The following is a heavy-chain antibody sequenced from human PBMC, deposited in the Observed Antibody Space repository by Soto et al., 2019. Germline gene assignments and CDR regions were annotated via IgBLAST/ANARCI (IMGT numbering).Heavy chain of an antibody. V-gene: IGHV3-7*04. CDR3: RWGAFKGALDY. CDR2: ITPDGNRK. Sequence: GGSLRLSCTTSGFTFSTSCMAWVRQTPGGRLEWVANITPDGNRKYYVDSLRGRFTISRDNAKSSLYLQLNSPRVQDTAVFYCRWGAFKGALDYWGQGTRVTGSS. CDR1: GFTFSTSC. J-gene: IGHJ4*02.